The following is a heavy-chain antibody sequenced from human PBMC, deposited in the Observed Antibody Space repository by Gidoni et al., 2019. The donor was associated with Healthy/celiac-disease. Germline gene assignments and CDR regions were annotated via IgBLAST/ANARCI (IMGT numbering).Heavy chain of an antibody. CDR2: ISSSSSYT. CDR3: AREVKGGFVPAAIGLELHHDAFDI. J-gene: IGHJ3*02. CDR1: GFTLSDYY. Sequence: QVQLVESGGGLVKPGGSLRLSCAASGFTLSDYYMSWIRQAPGKGLEWVSYISSSSSYTNYADSVKGRFTISRDNAKNSLYLQMNSLRAEDTAVYYCAREVKGGFVPAAIGLELHHDAFDIWGQGTMVTVSS. V-gene: IGHV3-11*06. D-gene: IGHD2-2*01.